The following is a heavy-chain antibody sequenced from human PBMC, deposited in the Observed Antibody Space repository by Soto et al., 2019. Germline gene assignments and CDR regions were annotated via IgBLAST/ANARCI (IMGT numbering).Heavy chain of an antibody. V-gene: IGHV5-10-1*01. CDR2: IDPSDSYT. J-gene: IGHJ4*02. CDR1: GYSFTSYW. CDR3: ARVRYYDSSGYPLYYFDY. D-gene: IGHD3-22*01. Sequence: GESLKISCKGSGYSFTSYWISWVRQMPGKGLEWMGRIDPSDSYTNYSPSFQGHVTISADKSISTAYLQWSSLKASDTAMYYCARVRYYDSSGYPLYYFDYWGQGTLVTVSS.